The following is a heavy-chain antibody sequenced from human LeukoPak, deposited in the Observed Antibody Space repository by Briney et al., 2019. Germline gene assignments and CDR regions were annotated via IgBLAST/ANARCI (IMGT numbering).Heavy chain of an antibody. CDR2: IIPIFGTA. J-gene: IGHJ6*03. D-gene: IGHD3-10*01. Sequence: ASVKVSCKASGGTFSSYAISWVRQAPGQGLEWMGGIIPIFGTANYAQKFQGRVTITTDESTSTAYMELSSLRSEDTAVYYCARESMVRGVIISYYYYYMDVWGKGTTVTVSS. CDR1: GGTFSSYA. V-gene: IGHV1-69*05. CDR3: ARESMVRGVIISYYYYYMDV.